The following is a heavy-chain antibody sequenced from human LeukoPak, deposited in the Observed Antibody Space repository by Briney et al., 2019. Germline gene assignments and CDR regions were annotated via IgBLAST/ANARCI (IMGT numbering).Heavy chain of an antibody. D-gene: IGHD3/OR15-3a*01. V-gene: IGHV3-21*04. Sequence: GGSLRLSCAASGFTFSSDSMNWARQAPGKGLEWVSSISGSSSYIYYADSVKGRFTISRDNAKNSLYLQMNSLRAEDTALYYCAKDIRTGYPYDAFDIWGQGTMVTVSS. CDR2: ISGSSSYI. J-gene: IGHJ3*02. CDR1: GFTFSSDS. CDR3: AKDIRTGYPYDAFDI.